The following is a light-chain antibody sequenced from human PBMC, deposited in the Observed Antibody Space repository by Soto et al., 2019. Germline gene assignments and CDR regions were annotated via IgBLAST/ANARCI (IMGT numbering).Light chain of an antibody. CDR1: QGINIW. Sequence: DIQMTQSPSTLSASVGDRVTITCRASQGINIWLAWYQQKPGRAPKLLIHRASTLESGVPSRFSGSGSGTEFTLTISSLQPDDFATYYCQQYNDYWTFGQGTKVDI. CDR2: RAS. CDR3: QQYNDYWT. V-gene: IGKV1-5*03. J-gene: IGKJ1*01.